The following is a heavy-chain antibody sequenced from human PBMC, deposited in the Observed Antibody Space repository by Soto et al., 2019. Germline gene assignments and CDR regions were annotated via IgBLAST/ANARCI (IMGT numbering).Heavy chain of an antibody. V-gene: IGHV3-33*01. Sequence: QVQLVESGGGGVQPGRTLRLSCAASGFTFSSYGMHWVRQAPGKGLEWVAVIWYDGSNKYYADSVKGRFTISRDNSKNTLYLQMISLRAEDTAVYYCARDTARAMVRIYYGMDVWGQGTTVTVSS. D-gene: IGHD3-10*01. CDR2: IWYDGSNK. CDR1: GFTFSSYG. J-gene: IGHJ6*02. CDR3: ARDTARAMVRIYYGMDV.